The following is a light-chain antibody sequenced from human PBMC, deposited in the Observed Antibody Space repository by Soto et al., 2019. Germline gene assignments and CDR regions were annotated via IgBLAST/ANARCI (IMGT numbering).Light chain of an antibody. CDR3: QQYGGSHGGT. CDR2: GAS. J-gene: IGKJ2*02. CDR1: QNVNSAY. V-gene: IGKV3-20*01. Sequence: EIVLTQSTGTLSLSPGERATLSCKASQNVNSAYLAWYQQKPGQAPRLLIYGASSRATGIPDRFSGSGSGTDFTLTISGLEPEDFAGYYCQQYGGSHGGTFGQGTKLEVK.